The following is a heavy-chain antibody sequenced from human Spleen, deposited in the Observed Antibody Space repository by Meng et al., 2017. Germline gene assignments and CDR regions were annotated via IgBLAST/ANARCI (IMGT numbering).Heavy chain of an antibody. CDR3: AREKSPGHFDY. Sequence: QVRPVQSGAEVKKPGASVKVSCKASGYSFTTYFLHWVRQAPGQGLEWVGTINPGGVSTNYALNFQGRLSMTRDTSTSTVYMELSSLRSEDTAVYYCAREKSPGHFDYWGQGTLVTVSS. V-gene: IGHV1-46*01. J-gene: IGHJ4*02. CDR1: GYSFTTYF. CDR2: INPGGVST.